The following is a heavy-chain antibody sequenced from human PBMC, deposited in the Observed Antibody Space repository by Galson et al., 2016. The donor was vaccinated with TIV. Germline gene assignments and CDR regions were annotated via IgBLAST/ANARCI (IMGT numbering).Heavy chain of an antibody. D-gene: IGHD2-2*01. J-gene: IGHJ4*02. Sequence: SVKVSCKASGFTFTSFGITWPRQAPGQGLEWVGWISVFDGNIKYAQKLQGRVTMTVDTTTSTAYMELRSLRSDDTAVYFCARSPPMCFSSYPFDFGGQGTLVTVSS. CDR3: ARSPPMCFSSYPFDF. V-gene: IGHV1-18*01. CDR1: GFTFTSFG. CDR2: ISVFDGNI.